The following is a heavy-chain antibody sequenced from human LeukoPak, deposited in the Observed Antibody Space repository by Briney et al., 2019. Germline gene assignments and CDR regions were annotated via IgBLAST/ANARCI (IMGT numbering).Heavy chain of an antibody. V-gene: IGHV1-69*04. CDR1: GGTFSSYA. J-gene: IGHJ4*02. Sequence: GASVKVSCKASGGTFSSYAISWVRQAPGQGLEWMGRIIPILGIANYAQKFQGRVTITADKSTSTAYMELSSLRSEDTAVYYCARHRSTLVTQGADFWGQGTLVTVSS. CDR2: IIPILGIA. CDR3: ARHRSTLVTQGADF. D-gene: IGHD4-23*01.